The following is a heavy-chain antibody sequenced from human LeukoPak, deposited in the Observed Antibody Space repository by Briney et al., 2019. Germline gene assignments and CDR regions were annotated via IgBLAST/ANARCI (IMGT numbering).Heavy chain of an antibody. J-gene: IGHJ4*02. CDR2: ITHDGGAT. V-gene: IGHV3-43D*03. CDR3: VKESGLKYFDY. Sequence: GGSLRLSCAASGFTFDDYAVHWVRQPPGKSLEWVSLITHDGGATFYSDNVRGRFTISRDNSRNSLYLHVKSLRPEDSALYYCVKESGLKYFDYWGQGTLVTVSS. CDR1: GFTFDDYA.